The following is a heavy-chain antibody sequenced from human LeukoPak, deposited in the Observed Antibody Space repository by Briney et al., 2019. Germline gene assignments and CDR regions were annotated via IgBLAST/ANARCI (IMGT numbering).Heavy chain of an antibody. V-gene: IGHV5-51*01. J-gene: IGHJ6*02. CDR1: GYSFTNYW. Sequence: GESLKISCKASGYSFTNYWIGWVRQMPGKGLEWMGIIYPGDSDTRYSPFFQGQVTISADKSISTAYLQWSSLKASDTAMYYCARAGNQLLFDYYYGMDAWGQGTTVTVSS. CDR2: IYPGDSDT. CDR3: ARAGNQLLFDYYYGMDA. D-gene: IGHD2-2*01.